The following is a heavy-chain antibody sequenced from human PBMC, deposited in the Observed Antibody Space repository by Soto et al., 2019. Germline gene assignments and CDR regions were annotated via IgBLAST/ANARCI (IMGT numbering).Heavy chain of an antibody. V-gene: IGHV3-72*01. CDR3: ARWVSGSPDN. Sequence: EVQLVESGGGLVQPGGSLRLSCAASGFTLSDHYMDWVRQAPGKGLEWVGRTKNKANRYTTEYAASVNARFTISRDDSKNSLYLQMNSLKTEDTAVYYCARWVSGSPDNWGQGTLVTVSS. CDR1: GFTLSDHY. CDR2: TKNKANRYTT. J-gene: IGHJ4*02. D-gene: IGHD1-26*01.